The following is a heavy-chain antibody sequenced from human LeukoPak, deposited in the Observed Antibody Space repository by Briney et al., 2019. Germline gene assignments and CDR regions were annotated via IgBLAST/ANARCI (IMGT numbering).Heavy chain of an antibody. CDR1: GFTFSNYG. V-gene: IGHV3-30*02. D-gene: IGHD5-18*01. CDR3: ARVGVSTYSSDY. Sequence: GGSLRLSCAASGFTFSNYGMHWVRQAPGKGLEWVAFIRYDGSDKYYVDSVKGRFTISRDNSKNTLYLQMNSLRAEDTAVYYCARVGVSTYSSDYWGQGTLVTVSS. CDR2: IRYDGSDK. J-gene: IGHJ4*02.